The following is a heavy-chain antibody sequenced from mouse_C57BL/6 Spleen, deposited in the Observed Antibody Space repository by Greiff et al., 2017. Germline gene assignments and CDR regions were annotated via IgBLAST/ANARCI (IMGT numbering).Heavy chain of an antibody. J-gene: IGHJ3*01. CDR2: IDPSDSYT. Sequence: QVQLQQPGAELVMPGASVKLSCKASGYTFTSYWMHWVKQRPGQGLEWIGEIDPSDSYTNYNQKFKGKSTLTVDKSSSTAYMQLSSLTSEDSAVYYCARREGSVFFAYWGQGTLVTVSA. CDR3: ARREGSVFFAY. V-gene: IGHV1-69*01. CDR1: GYTFTSYW.